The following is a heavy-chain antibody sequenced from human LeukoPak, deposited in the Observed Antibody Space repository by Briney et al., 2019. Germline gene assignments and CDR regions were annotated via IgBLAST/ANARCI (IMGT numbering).Heavy chain of an antibody. CDR1: GFTFSSYS. CDR3: ARGREDYYVLVEGTGRLDY. V-gene: IGHV3-21*01. D-gene: IGHD3-10*02. J-gene: IGHJ4*02. CDR2: ISSSSSYI. Sequence: GGSLRLSCAASGFTFSSYSMNWVRQAPGKGLEWASSISSSSSYIYYADSVKGRFTISRDNAKNSLYLQMNSLRAEDTAVYYCARGREDYYVLVEGTGRLDYWGQGTLVTVSS.